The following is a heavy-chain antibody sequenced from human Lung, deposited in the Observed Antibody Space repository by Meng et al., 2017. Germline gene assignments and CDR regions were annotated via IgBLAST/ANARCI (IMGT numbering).Heavy chain of an antibody. D-gene: IGHD3-10*01. CDR1: GGSIRSGGYY. CDR2: IYYSGST. V-gene: IGHV4-31*03. J-gene: IGHJ2*01. Sequence: QGSGPGLVKPSQTLSLTCTFSGGSIRSGGYYWSWIRQHPGKGLEWIGYIYYSGSTYYNPSLKSRVTISVDTSKNQFSLKLSSVTAADTAVYYCAREPYYYGSGSYSSYWYFDLWGRGTLVTVSS. CDR3: AREPYYYGSGSYSSYWYFDL.